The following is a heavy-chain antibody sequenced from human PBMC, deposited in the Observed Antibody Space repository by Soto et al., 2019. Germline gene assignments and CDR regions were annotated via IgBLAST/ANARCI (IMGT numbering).Heavy chain of an antibody. CDR1: GFTFSSYW. Sequence: VGSLRLSCAASGFTFSSYWMSWVRQAPGKGLEWVANIKQDGSEKKYVDSVKGRFTISRDSAKNSLYLQMNSLRVEDTAVYYCARVIPWYFDYWGQGTLVTVSS. J-gene: IGHJ4*02. CDR3: ARVIPWYFDY. V-gene: IGHV3-7*01. CDR2: IKQDGSEK.